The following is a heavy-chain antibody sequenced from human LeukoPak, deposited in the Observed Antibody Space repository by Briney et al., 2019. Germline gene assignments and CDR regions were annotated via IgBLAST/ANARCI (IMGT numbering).Heavy chain of an antibody. CDR2: ISWNSGSI. CDR1: GFTFDDYA. CDR3: AKAHSSGYLFDI. Sequence: GGSLRLSCEASGFTFDDYAMHWVRQAPGKGLEWVSGISWNSGSIGYADSVKGRFTISRDNAKNSLYLQMNSLRAEDTALYYCAKAHSSGYLFDIWGQGTMVTVSS. V-gene: IGHV3-9*01. J-gene: IGHJ3*02. D-gene: IGHD3-22*01.